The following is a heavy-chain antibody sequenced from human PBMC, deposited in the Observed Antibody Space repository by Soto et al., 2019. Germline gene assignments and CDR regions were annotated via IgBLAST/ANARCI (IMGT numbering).Heavy chain of an antibody. CDR2: IYYSGST. J-gene: IGHJ4*02. CDR3: ARDAPLWLMATSYYLDY. CDR1: GGSISSYY. Sequence: QVQLQESGPGLVKPSETLSLTCTVSGGSISSYYWSWIRQPPGKGLEWIGDIYYSGSTNYNPSLKSRVTISVDTSNNQFYLKLSSVTAADTAVYYCARDAPLWLMATSYYLDYWGQGTLVTVSS. V-gene: IGHV4-59*01. D-gene: IGHD6-19*01.